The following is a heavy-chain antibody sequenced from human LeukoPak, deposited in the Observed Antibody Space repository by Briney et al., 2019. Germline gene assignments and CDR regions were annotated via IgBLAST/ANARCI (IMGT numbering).Heavy chain of an antibody. CDR1: GGSFSGYY. V-gene: IGHV4-34*01. D-gene: IGHD3-22*01. CDR2: INHSGST. CDR3: ASSAPYYDSSGYYDY. J-gene: IGHJ4*02. Sequence: SETLSLTCAVYGGSFSGYYWSWIRQPPGKGLEWIGEINHSGSTNYNPSLKSRVTISVDTSKSQFSLELSSVTAADTAVYYCASSAPYYDSSGYYDYWGQGTLVTVSS.